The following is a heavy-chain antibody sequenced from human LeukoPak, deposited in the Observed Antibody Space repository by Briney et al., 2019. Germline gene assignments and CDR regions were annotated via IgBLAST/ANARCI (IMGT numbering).Heavy chain of an antibody. CDR2: ISYDGSNK. CDR3: ARDQGMATITWSTFDY. Sequence: GGSLRLTCAASGFTFSSYAMHWVRQAPGKGLEWVAVISYDGSNKYYADSVKGRFTISRDNSKNTLYLQMNSLRAEDTAVYYCARDQGMATITWSTFDYWGQGTLVTVSS. J-gene: IGHJ4*02. D-gene: IGHD5-24*01. CDR1: GFTFSSYA. V-gene: IGHV3-30*01.